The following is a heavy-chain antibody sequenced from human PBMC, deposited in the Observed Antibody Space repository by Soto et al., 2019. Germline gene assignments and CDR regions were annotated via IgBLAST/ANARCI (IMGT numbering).Heavy chain of an antibody. CDR2: TSYDGSNK. CDR3: ARWGTTGGLDV. Sequence: QVQLVESGGGVVQPGTSLRLSCVGSGFTFRSYVIHWVRQAPGKGLEWVALTSYDGSNKDYADSVKGRFTISRDNSRNTVDLQMDSLRREDTALYYCARWGTTGGLDVWGQGTLVSVSS. CDR1: GFTFRSYV. J-gene: IGHJ1*01. D-gene: IGHD3-16*01. V-gene: IGHV3-33*05.